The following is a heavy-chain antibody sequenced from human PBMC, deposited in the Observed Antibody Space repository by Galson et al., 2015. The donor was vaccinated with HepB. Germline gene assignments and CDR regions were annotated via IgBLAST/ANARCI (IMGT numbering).Heavy chain of an antibody. V-gene: IGHV3-15*07. Sequence: SLRLSCAASTFSFSKAWMYWVRQAPGKGPAWVGRIKNRRSGETTDCAAPVRGTLTISRDDSRDTVFLQMNGLTAEGTGVYYCMTRASIFAVFVFGWGQGTQVTVSS. CDR2: IKNRRSGETT. J-gene: IGHJ4*02. CDR3: MTRASIFAVFVFG. D-gene: IGHD3-3*01. CDR1: TFSFSKAW.